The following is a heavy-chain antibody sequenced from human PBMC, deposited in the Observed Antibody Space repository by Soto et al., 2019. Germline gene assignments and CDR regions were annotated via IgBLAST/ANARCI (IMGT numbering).Heavy chain of an antibody. D-gene: IGHD3-3*01. CDR3: ARDKRALRFLEWSYYFDY. Sequence: QVQLVESGAGVVQPGRSRRLSGAASGFTFSSCAMHWVRQAPGKGLEWVAVISYDGSNKYYADSVKGRFTVSRDNSTSKLYLQVNSMRAEDTAVYYCARDKRALRFLEWSYYFDYWGQGTLVTVSS. J-gene: IGHJ4*02. CDR1: GFTFSSCA. V-gene: IGHV3-30-3*01. CDR2: ISYDGSNK.